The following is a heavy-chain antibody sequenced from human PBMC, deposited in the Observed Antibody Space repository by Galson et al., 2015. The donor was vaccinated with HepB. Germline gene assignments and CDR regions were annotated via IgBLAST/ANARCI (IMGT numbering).Heavy chain of an antibody. CDR2: IIPIFGTA. V-gene: IGHV1-69*13. CDR1: GGTFGSYA. CDR3: ARANKAQWLVAGLAY. D-gene: IGHD6-19*01. Sequence: SVKVSCKASGGTFGSYAISWVRQAPGQGLEWMGGIIPIFGTANYAQKFQGRVTITADESTSTAYMELSSLRSEDTAVYYCARANKAQWLVAGLAYWGQGTLVTVSS. J-gene: IGHJ4*02.